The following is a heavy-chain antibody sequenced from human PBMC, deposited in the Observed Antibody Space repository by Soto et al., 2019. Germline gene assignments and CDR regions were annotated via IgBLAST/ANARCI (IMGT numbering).Heavy chain of an antibody. D-gene: IGHD5-18*01. CDR3: AKDQDRYSYGRRYYYGMDV. Sequence: PVGSLRLSCAASGFTFSSYAMSWVRQAPGKGLEWVSAISGSGGSTYYADSVKGRFTISRDNSKNTLYLQMNSLRAEDTAVYYCAKDQDRYSYGRRYYYGMDVWGQGTTVTVSS. CDR1: GFTFSSYA. J-gene: IGHJ6*02. CDR2: ISGSGGST. V-gene: IGHV3-23*01.